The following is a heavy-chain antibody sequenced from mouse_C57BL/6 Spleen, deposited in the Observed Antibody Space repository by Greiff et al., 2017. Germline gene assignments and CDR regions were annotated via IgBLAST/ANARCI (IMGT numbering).Heavy chain of an antibody. CDR1: GFTFSDYG. J-gene: IGHJ1*03. CDR2: ISSGSSTI. CDR3: ARMDDYGWYFDV. D-gene: IGHD2-4*01. V-gene: IGHV5-17*01. Sequence: VQLKESGGGLVKPGGSLKLSCAASGFTFSDYGMHWVRQAPEKGLEWVAYISSGSSTIYYADTVKGRFTIARDNAKNTLFLQMTSLRSEDTAMYYCARMDDYGWYFDVWGTGTTVTVSS.